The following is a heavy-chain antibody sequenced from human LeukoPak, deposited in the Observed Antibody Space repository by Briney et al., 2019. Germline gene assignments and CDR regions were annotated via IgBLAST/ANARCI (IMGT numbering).Heavy chain of an antibody. CDR2: INPNSGGT. Sequence: ASVKVSCKASGYTFTGYYMHWVRQAPGQGLEWMGWINPNSGGTNYAQKFQGRVTMTRDTSISTAYMELSRLRSDDTAVYYCARSRASSSSGRGRHNWLDPWGQGTLVTVSS. J-gene: IGHJ5*02. V-gene: IGHV1-2*02. CDR1: GYTFTGYY. CDR3: ARSRASSSSGRGRHNWLDP. D-gene: IGHD6-6*01.